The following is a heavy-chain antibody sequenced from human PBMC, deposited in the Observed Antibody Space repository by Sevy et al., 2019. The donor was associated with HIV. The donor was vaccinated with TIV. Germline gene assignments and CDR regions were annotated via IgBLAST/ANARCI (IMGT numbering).Heavy chain of an antibody. Sequence: GGSLRLSCAASGFTFSNAWMSWVRQTPGKGLEWVGRIKSKTDGGTTDYAAPVKGRFTISRDDSKNTLYLQMNSLKTEDTAVNYCTTDPELVVPAAYAFDIWGQGTMVTVSS. CDR1: GFTFSNAW. J-gene: IGHJ3*02. CDR3: TTDPELVVPAAYAFDI. CDR2: IKSKTDGGTT. D-gene: IGHD2-2*01. V-gene: IGHV3-15*01.